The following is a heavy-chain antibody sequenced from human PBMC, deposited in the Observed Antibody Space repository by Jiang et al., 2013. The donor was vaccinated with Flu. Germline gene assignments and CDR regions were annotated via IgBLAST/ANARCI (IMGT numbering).Heavy chain of an antibody. V-gene: IGHV1-58*01. Sequence: EVKRPGTSVKVSCKASAFTFTTSAVQWVRQARGQRLEWIGWIVVGSGNTNYAPKFQERVTITRDLSTRTAYMELSSLRSEDTAVYYCAAGASGWYYYYYGLDVWGQGTTVTVSS. J-gene: IGHJ6*02. CDR1: AFTFTTSA. CDR3: AAGASGWYYYYYGLDV. D-gene: IGHD6-19*01. CDR2: IVVGSGNT.